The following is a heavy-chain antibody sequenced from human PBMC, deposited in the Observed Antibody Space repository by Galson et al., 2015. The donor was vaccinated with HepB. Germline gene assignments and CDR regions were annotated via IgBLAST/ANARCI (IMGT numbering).Heavy chain of an antibody. CDR2: IHPNSGGT. D-gene: IGHD6-19*01. CDR1: GYTFTGYY. CDR3: ARDKGIAVAGFYGMDV. Sequence: SVKVSCKASGYTFTGYYMHWVRQAPGQGLEWMGWIHPNSGGTNYAQKFQGWVTMTRDTSISTAYMELSRLRSDDTAVYYCARDKGIAVAGFYGMDVWGQGTTVTVSS. V-gene: IGHV1-2*04. J-gene: IGHJ6*02.